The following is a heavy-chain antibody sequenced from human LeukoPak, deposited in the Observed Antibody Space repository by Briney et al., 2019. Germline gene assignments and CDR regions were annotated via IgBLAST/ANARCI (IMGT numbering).Heavy chain of an antibody. D-gene: IGHD3-16*01. J-gene: IGHJ4*02. V-gene: IGHV3-74*01. CDR2: INSDGSIT. CDR3: ASSLFGIRDY. Sequence: GGSLRLSCAASGFTFSSYWMHWVRQAPGKGLVWVSRINSDGSITDYADSVKGRFTISRDNAKNTLYLQMNSLRDEDTAVYYCASSLFGIRDYWGQGTLVTFSS. CDR1: GFTFSSYW.